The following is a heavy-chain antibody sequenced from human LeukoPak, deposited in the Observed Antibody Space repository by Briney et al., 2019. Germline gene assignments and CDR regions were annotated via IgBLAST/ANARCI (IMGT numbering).Heavy chain of an antibody. CDR2: IYYSGTT. CDR1: GGSISSSSHN. D-gene: IGHD6-13*01. CDR3: ARHDRIIASPLV. Sequence: SETLSLTCIVSGGSISSSSHNWGWIRQPPGKGLEWIGSIYYSGTTYYNPSLKSRLTISVDTSKNQFSLKLSSVTAVDKAVYYCARHDRIIASPLVWGQGILVTVSS. J-gene: IGHJ4*02. V-gene: IGHV4-39*01.